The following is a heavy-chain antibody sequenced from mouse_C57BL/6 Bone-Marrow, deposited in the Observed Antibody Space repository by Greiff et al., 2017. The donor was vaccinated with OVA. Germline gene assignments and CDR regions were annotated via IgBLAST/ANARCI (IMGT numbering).Heavy chain of an antibody. Sequence: QVQLKESGAELARPGASVKLSCKASGYTFTSYGISWVKQRTGQGLEWIGEIYPRSGNTYYNEKFKGKATLTADKSSSTAYMELRSLTSEDSAVYFCARGATVVATDYDMDYWGQGTTVTVSS. CDR3: ARGATVVATDYDMDY. V-gene: IGHV1-81*01. CDR1: GYTFTSYG. D-gene: IGHD1-1*01. CDR2: IYPRSGNT. J-gene: IGHJ4*01.